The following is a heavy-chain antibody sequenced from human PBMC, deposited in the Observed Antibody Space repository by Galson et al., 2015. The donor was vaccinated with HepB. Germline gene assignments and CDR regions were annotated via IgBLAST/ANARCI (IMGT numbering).Heavy chain of an antibody. V-gene: IGHV3-23*01. J-gene: IGHJ4*02. CDR3: ANWFSVGATHELDY. CDR1: GFTFSSYA. D-gene: IGHD1-26*01. Sequence: SLRLSCAASGFTFSSYAMSWVRQAPGKGLEWVSAISGSGGSTYYADSVKGRFTISRDNSKNTLYLQMNSLRAEDTAVYYCANWFSVGATHELDYWGQGTLVTVSS. CDR2: ISGSGGST.